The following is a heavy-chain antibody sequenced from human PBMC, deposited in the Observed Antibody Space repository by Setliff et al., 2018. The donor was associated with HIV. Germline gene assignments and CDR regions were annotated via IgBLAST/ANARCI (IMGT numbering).Heavy chain of an antibody. CDR3: ASGKGVGGVVITDGLDV. CDR1: GYTFTRYY. Sequence: ASVKVSCKASGYTFTRYYMHWVRQAPGQGLEWMGMISPSGISTSYAQKFQGRITMTRDTSTSTAYMELSSLRSEDTAVYYCASGKGVGGVVITDGLDVWGKGTTVTVSS. V-gene: IGHV1-46*01. J-gene: IGHJ6*04. CDR2: ISPSGIST. D-gene: IGHD3-10*01.